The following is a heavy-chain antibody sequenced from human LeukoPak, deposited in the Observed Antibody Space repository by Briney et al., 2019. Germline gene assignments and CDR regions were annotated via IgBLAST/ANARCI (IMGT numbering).Heavy chain of an antibody. CDR3: ARAFGAAAGYKSES. CDR2: INPNSGGT. J-gene: IGHJ5*02. D-gene: IGHD6-13*01. CDR1: GYTFTGYY. Sequence: GASVKVSCKASGYTFTGYYMHWVRQAPGQGLEWMGWINPNSGGTNYAQKFQGRVTMTRDTSISTAYMELSRLRSDDTAVYYCARAFGAAAGYKSESWGQGTLVTVYS. V-gene: IGHV1-2*02.